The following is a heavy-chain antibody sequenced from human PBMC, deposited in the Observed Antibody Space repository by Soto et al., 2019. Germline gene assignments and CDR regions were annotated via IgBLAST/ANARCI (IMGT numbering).Heavy chain of an antibody. D-gene: IGHD3-10*01. Sequence: ASVKVSCKASGYTFTSYGISWVRQAPGQGLEWMGWISAYNGNTNYAQKLQGRVTMTTDTSTSTAYMELRSLRSDDTAVYYCARAPTIYYGSGSYYIEGEYYYYYMDVWGKGTTVTVSS. CDR3: ARAPTIYYGSGSYYIEGEYYYYYMDV. J-gene: IGHJ6*03. V-gene: IGHV1-18*01. CDR2: ISAYNGNT. CDR1: GYTFTSYG.